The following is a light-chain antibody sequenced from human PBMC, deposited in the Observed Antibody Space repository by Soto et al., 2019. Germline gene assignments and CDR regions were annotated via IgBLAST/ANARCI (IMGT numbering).Light chain of an antibody. Sequence: QSVLTQPPSASGTPGQRVTISCSGSSSNIGSNTVNWYQQFPGTAPKLLIYTNNERPSGVPDRFSGSKSGTSASLAISGLQSEDEADYYCVAWDDSLNGPAFGGGTQLTVL. CDR3: VAWDDSLNGPA. J-gene: IGLJ2*01. CDR1: SSNIGSNT. V-gene: IGLV1-44*01. CDR2: TNN.